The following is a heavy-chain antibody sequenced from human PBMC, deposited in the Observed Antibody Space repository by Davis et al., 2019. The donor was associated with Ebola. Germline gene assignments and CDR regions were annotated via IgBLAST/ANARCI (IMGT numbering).Heavy chain of an antibody. CDR3: ARGIAGRDY. Sequence: MPSETLSLTCAVYGGSFSGYYWSWIRQPPGKGLEWIGEINHSGSTNYNPSLKSRVTISVDTSKNQFSLKLSSVTAADTAVYYCARGIAGRDYWGQRTLVTVSS. CDR1: GGSFSGYY. D-gene: IGHD3-22*01. J-gene: IGHJ4*02. V-gene: IGHV4-34*01. CDR2: INHSGST.